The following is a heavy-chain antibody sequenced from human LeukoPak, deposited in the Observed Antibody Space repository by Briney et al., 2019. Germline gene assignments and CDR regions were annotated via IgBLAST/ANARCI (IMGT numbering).Heavy chain of an antibody. CDR2: IDPNSGGT. J-gene: IGHJ4*02. Sequence: ASVKVSCKTSGYTFTGYYIHWVRQAPGQGLEWMGSIDPNSGGTNYAQRFQGRVTMTRDTSITTAYMELNRLRSDDTAIYYCARRVPPSAHFDYWGQGTLVTVSS. V-gene: IGHV1-2*02. CDR1: GYTFTGYY. CDR3: ARRVPPSAHFDY. D-gene: IGHD3-3*01.